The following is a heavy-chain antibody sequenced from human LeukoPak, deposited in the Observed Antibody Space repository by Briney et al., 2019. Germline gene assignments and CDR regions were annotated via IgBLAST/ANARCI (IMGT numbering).Heavy chain of an antibody. CDR2: ISVYNGNT. Sequence: ASVKVSCKASGYTFTSYGISWVRQAPGQGLEWMGWISVYNGNTNYAQKLQGRVTMTTDTSTSTAYMELRSLRSDDTAVYYCARETYYYDSSGSTEDYWGQGTLVTVSS. CDR3: ARETYYYDSSGSTEDY. V-gene: IGHV1-18*01. CDR1: GYTFTSYG. J-gene: IGHJ4*02. D-gene: IGHD3-22*01.